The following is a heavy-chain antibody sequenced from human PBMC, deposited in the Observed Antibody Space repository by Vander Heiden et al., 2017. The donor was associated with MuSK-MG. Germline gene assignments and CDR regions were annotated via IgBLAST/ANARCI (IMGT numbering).Heavy chain of an antibody. D-gene: IGHD5-12*01. Sequence: EVQLVESGGGLVTPGGSLRLSCAASGFTFSNAWMSWVRPAPGKGLEWVGRIKSKTDGGTTDYAAPVKGRFTISRDDSKNTLYLQMNSLKTEDTAVYYCTTGYSGYDWGFDYWGQGTLVTVSS. J-gene: IGHJ4*02. V-gene: IGHV3-15*01. CDR3: TTGYSGYDWGFDY. CDR2: IKSKTDGGTT. CDR1: GFTFSNAW.